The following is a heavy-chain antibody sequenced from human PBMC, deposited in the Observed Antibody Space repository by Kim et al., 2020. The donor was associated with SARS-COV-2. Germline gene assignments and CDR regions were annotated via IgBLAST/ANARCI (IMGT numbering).Heavy chain of an antibody. J-gene: IGHJ4*02. Sequence: GGSLRLSCAASGVTFSSYGMHWVRQAPGKGLEWVAVISYDGSNKYYADSVKGRFTISRDNSKNTLYLQMNSLRAEDTAVYYCAKDGIVATSVYYFDYWGQGTLVTVSS. V-gene: IGHV3-30*18. CDR3: AKDGIVATSVYYFDY. CDR1: GVTFSSYG. D-gene: IGHD5-12*01. CDR2: ISYDGSNK.